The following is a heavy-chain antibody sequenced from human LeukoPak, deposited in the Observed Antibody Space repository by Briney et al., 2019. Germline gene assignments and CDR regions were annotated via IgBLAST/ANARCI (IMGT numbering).Heavy chain of an antibody. Sequence: PGGSLRLSCAASGFTFSSYAMHWVRQAPGKGLEWVAVISYDGSNKYYADSVKGRFTISRDNSKNTLYLQMNSLRAEDTAVYYCARVGMVYSSDYYFDYWGQGTMVTISS. CDR2: ISYDGSNK. CDR3: ARVGMVYSSDYYFDY. J-gene: IGHJ4*03. CDR1: GFTFSSYA. D-gene: IGHD2-8*01. V-gene: IGHV3-30*04.